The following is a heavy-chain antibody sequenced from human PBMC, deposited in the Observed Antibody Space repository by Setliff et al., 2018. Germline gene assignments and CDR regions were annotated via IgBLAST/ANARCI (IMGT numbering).Heavy chain of an antibody. V-gene: IGHV4-4*07. J-gene: IGHJ6*03. D-gene: IGHD6-19*01. CDR1: GGSISSYY. CDR2: IYTSGST. CDR3: AREQWLDPPGYYYMDV. Sequence: SETLSLTCTVSGGSISSYYWSWIRQPAGKGLEWLGRIYTSGSTTYNPSTKSRVTMSIDTSKNQFSLKLNSVTSADMAVYYCAREQWLDPPGYYYMDVWAKGTTVTVSS.